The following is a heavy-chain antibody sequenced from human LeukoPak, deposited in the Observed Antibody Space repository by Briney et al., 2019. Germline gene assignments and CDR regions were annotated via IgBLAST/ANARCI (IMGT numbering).Heavy chain of an antibody. CDR2: VIPILAAA. Sequence: SVKVSCKASGGTFMRHSISWVRQAPGQGLEWMGGVIPILAAADYPQKYQGRVTITADESTSTAYMELSSLRSEDTAVYYCASSLREYRRSSYWYFDLWGRGTLVTVSS. V-gene: IGHV1-69*16. D-gene: IGHD2/OR15-2a*01. CDR1: GGTFMRHS. J-gene: IGHJ2*01. CDR3: ASSLREYRRSSYWYFDL.